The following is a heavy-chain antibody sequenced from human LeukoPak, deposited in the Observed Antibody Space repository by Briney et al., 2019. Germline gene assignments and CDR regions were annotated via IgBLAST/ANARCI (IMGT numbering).Heavy chain of an antibody. J-gene: IGHJ4*02. CDR3: AKGSSNWLDHYYFDF. CDR1: GFTFSSYA. CDR2: ISDSGGST. Sequence: GGSLRLSCAASGFTFSSYAMSWVRQAPGKGLEWVSAISDSGGSTQYADSVKGRFTISRDNSKNTLYLQMNSLRVEDTAVYYCAKGSSNWLDHYYFDFWGQGTLVTVSS. V-gene: IGHV3-23*01. D-gene: IGHD6-13*01.